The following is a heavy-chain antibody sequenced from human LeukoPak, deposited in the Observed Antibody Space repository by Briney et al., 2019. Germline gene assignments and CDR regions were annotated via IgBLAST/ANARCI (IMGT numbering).Heavy chain of an antibody. J-gene: IGHJ6*03. V-gene: IGHV1-46*01. CDR3: ARDSGRGGYSSSWYPLYYYYYMDV. Sequence: ASVKVSCKASGYTFTSYYMHWVRQAPGQGLEWMGIINPSGGSTSYAQKFQGRVTITADKSTSTAYMELSSLRSEDTAVYYCARDSGRGGYSSSWYPLYYYYYMDVWGKGTTVTVSS. CDR1: GYTFTSYY. D-gene: IGHD6-13*01. CDR2: INPSGGST.